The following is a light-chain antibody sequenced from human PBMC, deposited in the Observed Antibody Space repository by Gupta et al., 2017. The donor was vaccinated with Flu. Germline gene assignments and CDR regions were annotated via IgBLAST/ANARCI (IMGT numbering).Light chain of an antibody. CDR2: RNT. J-gene: IGLJ3*02. CDR3: ATWDDSLSRVV. Sequence: RVTISCSRSSSNIGSRYVYWYQQLPGAAPKLLIYRNTQRPSGVPDRFSASESGTSASLAIXGXRSDDEXDYYCATWDDSLSRVVFGGGTKLTVL. V-gene: IGLV1-47*01. CDR1: SSNIGSRY.